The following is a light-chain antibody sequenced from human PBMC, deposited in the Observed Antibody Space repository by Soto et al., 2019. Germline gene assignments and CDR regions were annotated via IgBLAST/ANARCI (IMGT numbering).Light chain of an antibody. J-gene: IGKJ4*01. CDR1: QTISNN. CDR3: QQYNNSPPVT. Sequence: EIVMTQSPATLSVSPGERATLSCTASQTISNNLAWYQHKPGQAPRLLIYGASTRVTGIPARFSGSGSGTEFTLTISGLQSQDFAVYYCQQYNNSPPVTFGGGTKVEI. V-gene: IGKV3-15*01. CDR2: GAS.